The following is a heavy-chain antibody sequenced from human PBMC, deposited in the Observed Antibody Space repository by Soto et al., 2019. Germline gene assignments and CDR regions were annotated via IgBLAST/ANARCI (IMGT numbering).Heavy chain of an antibody. Sequence: SGPTLVNPTQTLTVTCTFSGFSLTIRGVTVGWIRQPPGKALEWLALISWNDDKRYNPSLINRLTITKDTSKNQVVLRMSNMDPVDTATYFCVHKSRVYYDYAMDVWGQGTTVTVSS. V-gene: IGHV2-5*01. CDR2: ISWNDDK. J-gene: IGHJ6*02. CDR3: VHKSRVYYDYAMDV. CDR1: GFSLTIRGVT.